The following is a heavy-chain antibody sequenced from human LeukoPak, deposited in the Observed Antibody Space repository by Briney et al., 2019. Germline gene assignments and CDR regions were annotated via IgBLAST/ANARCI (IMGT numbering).Heavy chain of an antibody. Sequence: SETLSLTCSVSGGSMNSDYWSWIRQSPGKGLEWIGRLFGNEGTNYSPSFQRRATMSVDTSTRRLSLRLNSVTAADTAVYYCARQAAKKWDLPGSFDSWGQGILVTVSS. CDR2: LFGNEGT. CDR1: GGSMNSDY. CDR3: ARQAAKKWDLPGSFDS. V-gene: IGHV4-59*08. D-gene: IGHD1-26*01. J-gene: IGHJ4*02.